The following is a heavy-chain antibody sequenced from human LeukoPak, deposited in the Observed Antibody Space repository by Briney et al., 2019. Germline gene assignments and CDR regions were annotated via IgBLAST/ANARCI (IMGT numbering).Heavy chain of an antibody. J-gene: IGHJ4*02. CDR2: INPNSGGT. CDR1: GYTFPGYY. CDR3: AREHSSSSGKFFDY. V-gene: IGHV1-2*02. D-gene: IGHD6-6*01. Sequence: GASVKVSCKASGYTFPGYYMHWVRQAPGQGLEWMGWINPNSGGTNYAQKFQGRVTMTRDTPISTAYMELSRLKSDDTAVYYCAREHSSSSGKFFDYWGQGTLVTVSS.